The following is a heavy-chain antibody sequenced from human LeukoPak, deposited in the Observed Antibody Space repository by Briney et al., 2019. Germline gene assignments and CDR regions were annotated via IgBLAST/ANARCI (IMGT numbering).Heavy chain of an antibody. CDR1: GGSISSGGYY. CDR2: IYYSGST. V-gene: IGHV4-39*07. CDR3: ARVRTTLKWELLGSLDY. Sequence: SETLSLTCTVSGGSISSGGYYWSWIRQHPGKGLEWIGSIYYSGSTYYNPSLKSRVTISVDTSKNQFSLKLSSVTAADTAVYYCARVRTTLKWELLGSLDYWGQGTLVTVSS. J-gene: IGHJ4*02. D-gene: IGHD1-26*01.